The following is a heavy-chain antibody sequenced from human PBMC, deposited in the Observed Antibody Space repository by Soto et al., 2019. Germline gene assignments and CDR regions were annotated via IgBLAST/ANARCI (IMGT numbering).Heavy chain of an antibody. Sequence: QVQLVQSGAEVKKPGPSVKVSCKASGGTFSSYTISWVRQAPGQGLEWMGRIIPILGIANYAQKFQGRVTITADKATRTAYMGLSSLRSEDTAVYYCASGGTMVRGVSFDYWGQGTLVTVSS. V-gene: IGHV1-69*02. CDR1: GGTFSSYT. CDR3: ASGGTMVRGVSFDY. D-gene: IGHD3-10*01. J-gene: IGHJ4*02. CDR2: IIPILGIA.